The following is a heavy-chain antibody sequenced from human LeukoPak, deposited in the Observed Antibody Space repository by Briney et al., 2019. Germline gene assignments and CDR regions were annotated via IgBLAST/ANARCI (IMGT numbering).Heavy chain of an antibody. CDR1: GFTFSSYS. D-gene: IGHD3-16*01. Sequence: GGSLRLSCAASGFTFSSYSMNWVRQAPGKGLEWVSYISSSGSTIYYADSVKGRFTISRDNSKNTVFLQMNSLRAEDTAVYYCARDPLEPFEGNWFDPWGQGTLVTVSS. CDR2: ISSSGSTI. J-gene: IGHJ5*02. CDR3: ARDPLEPFEGNWFDP. V-gene: IGHV3-48*01.